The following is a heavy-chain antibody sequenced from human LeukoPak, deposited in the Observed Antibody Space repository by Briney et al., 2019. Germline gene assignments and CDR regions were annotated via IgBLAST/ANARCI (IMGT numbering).Heavy chain of an antibody. CDR2: ISYDGSNK. D-gene: IGHD2-2*01. CDR1: GFTFSSYA. V-gene: IGHV3-30*04. CDR3: ARDGTAAPPYYFDY. Sequence: PGGSLRLSCAASGFTFSSYAMHWVRQAPGKGLEWVAVISYDGSNKYYADSVKGRFTISRDNSKSTLYLQMNSLRAEDTAVYYCARDGTAAPPYYFDYWGQGTLVTVSS. J-gene: IGHJ4*02.